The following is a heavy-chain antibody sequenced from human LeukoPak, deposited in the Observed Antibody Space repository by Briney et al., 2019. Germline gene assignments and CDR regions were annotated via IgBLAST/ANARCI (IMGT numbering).Heavy chain of an antibody. CDR3: ARVGRPVRPYCSGGSCSATPPFYYYYGMDV. J-gene: IGHJ6*02. CDR1: DGSISSSSYY. D-gene: IGHD2-15*01. V-gene: IGHV4-61*01. Sequence: SETLSLTCTVSDGSISSSSYYWSWIRQPPGKGLEWIGYIYYSGSTNYNPSLKSRVTISVDTSKNQFSLKLSSVTAADTAVYYCARVGRPVRPYCSGGSCSATPPFYYYYGMDVWGQGTTVTVSS. CDR2: IYYSGST.